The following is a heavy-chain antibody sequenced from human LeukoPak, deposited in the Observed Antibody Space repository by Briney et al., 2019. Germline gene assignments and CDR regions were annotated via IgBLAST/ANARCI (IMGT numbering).Heavy chain of an antibody. CDR2: IYPGDSDT. J-gene: IGHJ6*03. Sequence: GESLKISCKGSGYSFTSYRIGWVRQMPGKGLEWMGIIYPGDSDTRYSPSFQGQVTISADKSISTAYLQWSSLKASDTAMYYCARYGGYCSSTSCYYMDVWGKGTTVTVSS. D-gene: IGHD2-2*01. CDR3: ARYGGYCSSTSCYYMDV. CDR1: GYSFTSYR. V-gene: IGHV5-51*01.